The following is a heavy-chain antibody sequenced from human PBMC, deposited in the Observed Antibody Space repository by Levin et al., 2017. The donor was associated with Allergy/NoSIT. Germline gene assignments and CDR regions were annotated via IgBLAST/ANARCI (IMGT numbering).Heavy chain of an antibody. CDR2: ISGSGGST. J-gene: IGHJ4*02. D-gene: IGHD1-26*01. Sequence: GESLKISCAASGFTFSSYAMSWVRQAPGKGLEWVSAISGSGGSTYYADSVKGRFTISRDNSKNTLYLQMNSLRAEDTAVYYCAKGGSGSYYYYWGQGTLVTVSS. CDR1: GFTFSSYA. V-gene: IGHV3-23*01. CDR3: AKGGSGSYYYY.